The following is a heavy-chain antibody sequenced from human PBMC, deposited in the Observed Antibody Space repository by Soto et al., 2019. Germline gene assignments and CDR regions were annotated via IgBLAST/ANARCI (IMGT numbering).Heavy chain of an antibody. Sequence: QVQLVQSGAEVKKPGASVKVSCKASGYTFTSYGISWVRQAPGQGLEWMGWISAYNGNTNYAQKLRGRVTMTTDTSTSTAYMELRSLRSDDTAVYYCARTNMSGWYGHGGMDVWGQGTTVTVSS. J-gene: IGHJ6*02. D-gene: IGHD6-19*01. CDR1: GYTFTSYG. V-gene: IGHV1-18*01. CDR3: ARTNMSGWYGHGGMDV. CDR2: ISAYNGNT.